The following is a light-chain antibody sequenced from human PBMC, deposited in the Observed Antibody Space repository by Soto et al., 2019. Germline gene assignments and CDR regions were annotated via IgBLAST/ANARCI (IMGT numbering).Light chain of an antibody. V-gene: IGLV1-51*01. CDR2: DNT. CDR1: SSNIGNNY. J-gene: IGLJ1*01. Sequence: QSVLTQPPSVSAAPGQKVTISCSGSSSNIGNNYVSWYQQLPGTAPKLLIYDNTKRPSGIPDRFSGSKSGTSATLGITGLQTGDEADYYCGTWDSSLSAYVFGTGTKVT. CDR3: GTWDSSLSAYV.